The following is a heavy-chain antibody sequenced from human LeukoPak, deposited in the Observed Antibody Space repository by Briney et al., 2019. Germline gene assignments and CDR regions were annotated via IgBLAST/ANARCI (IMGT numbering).Heavy chain of an antibody. CDR1: GFTVSSDY. CDR3: ARDSSGSEQGGYYFDY. CDR2: IYSGGST. J-gene: IGHJ4*02. Sequence: PGGSLRLSCAASGFTVSSDYMSWVRQAPGKGLEWVSVIYSGGSTYYADSVKGRFTISRDNSKNTLYLQMNSLRAEDTAVYYCARDSSGSEQGGYYFDYWGQGTLVTVSS. D-gene: IGHD1-26*01. V-gene: IGHV3-66*01.